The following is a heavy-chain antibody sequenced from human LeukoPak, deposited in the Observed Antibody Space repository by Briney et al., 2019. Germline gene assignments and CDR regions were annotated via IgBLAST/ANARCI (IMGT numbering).Heavy chain of an antibody. CDR2: IDPSDSYT. V-gene: IGHV5-10-1*01. Sequence: PGESLRISCKGSGYSFTSYWISWVRQMPGKGLEWMGRIDPSDSYTNYSPSFQGHVTISADKSISTAYLQWSSQKASDTAMYYCASQPGYCSSTSCYEYYWGQGTLVTVSS. CDR1: GYSFTSYW. J-gene: IGHJ4*02. CDR3: ASQPGYCSSTSCYEYY. D-gene: IGHD2-2*03.